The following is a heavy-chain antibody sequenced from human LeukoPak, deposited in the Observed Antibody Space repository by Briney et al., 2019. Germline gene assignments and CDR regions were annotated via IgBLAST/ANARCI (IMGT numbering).Heavy chain of an antibody. J-gene: IGHJ6*02. Sequence: GESLKISCKGSGYSFTSYWIGWVRQMPGKGLEWMGIIYPGDSDTRYSPSFQGQVTISADKSISTAYLQWSSLKASDTAMYYCARLGTPMVYYYYYGMDVWGQGTTVTVSS. D-gene: IGHD4/OR15-4a*01. CDR2: IYPGDSDT. CDR1: GYSFTSYW. V-gene: IGHV5-51*01. CDR3: ARLGTPMVYYYYYGMDV.